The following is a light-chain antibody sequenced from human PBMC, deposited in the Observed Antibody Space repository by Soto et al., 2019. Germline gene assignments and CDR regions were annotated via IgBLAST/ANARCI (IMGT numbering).Light chain of an antibody. CDR3: QQRSNWPLT. Sequence: EIVLTQSPATLSLSPGERATLSCRASQSVSRYLAWYQQKPGQAPRLLIYDASNRATGIPARFSGSASGTDFTLTISSLEAEEFAVYYVQQRSNWPLTFGGGTKVEIK. CDR1: QSVSRY. CDR2: DAS. J-gene: IGKJ4*02. V-gene: IGKV3-11*01.